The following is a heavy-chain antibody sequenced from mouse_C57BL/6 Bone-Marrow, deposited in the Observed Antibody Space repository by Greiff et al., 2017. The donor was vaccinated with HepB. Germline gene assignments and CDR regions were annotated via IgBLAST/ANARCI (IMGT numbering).Heavy chain of an antibody. V-gene: IGHV6-3*01. Sequence: DVKLQESGGGLVQPGGSMKLSCVASGFTFSNYWMNWVRQSPEKGLEWVAQIRLKSDNYATHYAESVKGRFTISRDDSKSSVYLQMNNLRAEDTGNYYCTGSCEFSFAYWGQGTLVTVSA. J-gene: IGHJ3*01. CDR1: GFTFSNYW. CDR2: IRLKSDNYAT. D-gene: IGHD6-2*01. CDR3: TGSCEFSFAY.